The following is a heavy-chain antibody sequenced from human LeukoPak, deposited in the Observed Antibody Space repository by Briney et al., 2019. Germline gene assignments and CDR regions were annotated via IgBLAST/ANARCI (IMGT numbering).Heavy chain of an antibody. CDR3: ARDMYYYGSGSYLYPSPFDY. J-gene: IGHJ4*02. V-gene: IGHV1-18*01. CDR1: GGTFSSYA. Sequence: ASVKVSCKASGGTFSSYAISWARQAPGQGLEWMGWISAYNGNTNYAQKLQGRVTMTTDTSTSTAYMELRSLRSDDTAVYYCARDMYYYGSGSYLYPSPFDYWGQGTLVTVSS. CDR2: ISAYNGNT. D-gene: IGHD3-10*01.